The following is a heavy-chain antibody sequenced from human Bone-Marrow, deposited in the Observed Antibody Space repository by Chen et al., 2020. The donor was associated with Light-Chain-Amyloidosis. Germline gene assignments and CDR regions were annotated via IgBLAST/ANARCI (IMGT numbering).Heavy chain of an antibody. V-gene: IGHV3-74*02. CDR3: ARSQSGIYDY. CDR1: GFTFSSYW. CDR2: IKGDGCAT. D-gene: IGHD1-1*01. Sequence: EVLLVESGGGLVQPGGSLRLSCAASGFTFSSYWTHWVRPAPGKGLVWVSRIKGDGCATNYPDFVKGRFTSARDNAKNTLYLQMNSLRAEDTAVYYCARSQSGIYDYWGQGTLVTVSS. J-gene: IGHJ4*02.